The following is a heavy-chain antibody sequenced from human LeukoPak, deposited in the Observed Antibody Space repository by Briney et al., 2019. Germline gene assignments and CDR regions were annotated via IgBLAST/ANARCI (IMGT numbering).Heavy chain of an antibody. J-gene: IGHJ4*02. CDR3: ARGAVENFDY. D-gene: IGHD5-24*01. V-gene: IGHV4-38-2*02. CDR2: IYHSGST. CDR1: GYSISSGYY. Sequence: PSETLSLTCTVSGYSISSGYYWGWIRQPPGKGLEWIGSIYHSGSTYYNPSLKSRVTISVDTSKNQFSLKLSSVTAADTAVYYCARGAVENFDYWGQGTLVTVSS.